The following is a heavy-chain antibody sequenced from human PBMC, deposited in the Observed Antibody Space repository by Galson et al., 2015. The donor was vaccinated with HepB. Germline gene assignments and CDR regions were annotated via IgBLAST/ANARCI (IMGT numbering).Heavy chain of an antibody. J-gene: IGHJ4*02. CDR1: GFTFSSYY. Sequence: SLRLSCAASGFTFSSYYMSWVRQAPGKGLEWVANINQDGTSKNDVDSVKGRFSISRDNAENSVSLQMSSLRVEDTAVYYCARSLWPEDFWGQGTLVTVSS. CDR3: ARSLWPEDF. V-gene: IGHV3-7*01. D-gene: IGHD1-14*01. CDR2: INQDGTSK.